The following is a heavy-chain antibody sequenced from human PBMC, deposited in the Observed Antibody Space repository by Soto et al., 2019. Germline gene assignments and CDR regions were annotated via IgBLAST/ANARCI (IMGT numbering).Heavy chain of an antibody. J-gene: IGHJ5*02. CDR2: IIPISGAV. Sequence: QVQLVQSGAEVKKPGSSVKVSCKASGGTFTNYAINWVRQAPGQGLEWMGGIIPISGAVNYAQKFQGRVTITADESTSTVYMALSILRSENTAVYYCARTTTAYNRFYLWGKGTLVTVSS. V-gene: IGHV1-69*01. CDR3: ARTTTAYNRFYL. D-gene: IGHD4-17*01. CDR1: GGTFTNYA.